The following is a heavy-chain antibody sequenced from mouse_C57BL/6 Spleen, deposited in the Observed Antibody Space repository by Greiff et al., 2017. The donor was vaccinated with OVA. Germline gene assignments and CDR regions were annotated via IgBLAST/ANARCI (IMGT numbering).Heavy chain of an antibody. CDR2: IWSDGST. V-gene: IGHV2-6-1*01. D-gene: IGHD1-1*01. Sequence: QVQLKESGPGLVAPSQSLSITCTVSGFSLTSYGVHWVRQPPGKGLEWLVVIWSDGSTTYNSALKSRLSISKDNSKSQVFLKMNSLQTDDTAMYYCARHGPLRYHAMDYWGQGTSVTVSS. CDR3: ARHGPLRYHAMDY. CDR1: GFSLTSYG. J-gene: IGHJ4*01.